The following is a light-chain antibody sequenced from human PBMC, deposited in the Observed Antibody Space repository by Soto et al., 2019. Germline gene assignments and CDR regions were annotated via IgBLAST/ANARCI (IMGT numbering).Light chain of an antibody. V-gene: IGLV1-51*01. CDR2: DDN. CDR1: GSNIGRNY. J-gene: IGLJ2*01. CDR3: GTWDESLGAGV. Sequence: QSVLTQPASLSATPGEKVTISCSGRGSNIGRNYVSWYRQFPGTAPQLLIYDDNKRHSGVPDRLSDSRYGTSASLAIAGLQPGDEADYYCGTWDESLGAGVFGGGTKLTVL.